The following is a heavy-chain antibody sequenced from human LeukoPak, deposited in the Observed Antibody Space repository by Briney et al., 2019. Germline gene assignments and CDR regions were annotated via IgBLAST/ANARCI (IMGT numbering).Heavy chain of an antibody. D-gene: IGHD3-3*01. CDR1: GFTFSSYS. CDR3: ARESDKHHDFWSGYLALDY. Sequence: GGSLRLSCAASGFTFSSYSMNWVRQTPGKGLEWVSYISPITSTKYYADSVEGRFTISRDDARNSLSLRMNSLRAEDTAVYYCARESDKHHDFWSGYLALDYWGQGTLVTVSS. V-gene: IGHV3-48*04. J-gene: IGHJ4*02. CDR2: ISPITSTK.